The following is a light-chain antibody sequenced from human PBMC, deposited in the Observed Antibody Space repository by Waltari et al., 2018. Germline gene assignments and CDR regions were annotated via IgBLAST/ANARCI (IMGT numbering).Light chain of an antibody. CDR3: SSYISSSTLEL. J-gene: IGLJ2*01. CDR2: DVS. CDR1: SSDVGSYNY. Sequence: QSALTQPASVSGSPGRSITISCTGTSSDVGSYNYVPWYQQPPGKAPKLMIFDVSIRPSGVSNRFSGSKSGNTASLTISGRQAEDEADYYCSSYISSSTLELFGGGTSLTVL. V-gene: IGLV2-14*03.